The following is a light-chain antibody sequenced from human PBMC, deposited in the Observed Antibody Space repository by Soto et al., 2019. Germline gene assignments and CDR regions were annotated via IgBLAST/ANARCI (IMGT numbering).Light chain of an antibody. CDR3: ISYTSSDTYV. Sequence: QSALTQPASVSGSPGQSITISCTGTSTDVGGYNYVSWYQQHPGKAPKLMIYDVTSRPSGVSNRFSGSKSGNTASLIISGLQADDEADYYCISYTSSDTYVFGTGPKVTVL. V-gene: IGLV2-14*01. CDR1: STDVGGYNY. J-gene: IGLJ1*01. CDR2: DVT.